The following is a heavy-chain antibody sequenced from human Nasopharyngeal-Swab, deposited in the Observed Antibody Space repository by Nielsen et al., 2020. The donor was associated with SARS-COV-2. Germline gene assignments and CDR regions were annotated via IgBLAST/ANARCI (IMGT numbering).Heavy chain of an antibody. J-gene: IGHJ4*02. D-gene: IGHD6-13*01. CDR2: IWYDGSNK. V-gene: IGHV3-33*01. Sequence: GGSLRLSCAASGFTFSSYGMHWVRQAPGKGLEWVAVIWYDGSNKYYADSVKGRFTISRDNSKNTLYLQMNSLRAEDTAVYYCAREGVWQQLVKGGFGYWGQGTLVTVSS. CDR1: GFTFSSYG. CDR3: AREGVWQQLVKGGFGY.